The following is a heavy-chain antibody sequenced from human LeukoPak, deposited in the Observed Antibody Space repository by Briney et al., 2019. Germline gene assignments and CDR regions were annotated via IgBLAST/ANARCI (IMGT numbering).Heavy chain of an antibody. CDR2: IYTSGST. Sequence: SETLSLTCTVCGGSISSYYGSGIRQPPGKGLEWIGYIYTSGSTNYNPSLKSRVTISVDTSKNQFSLKLSSVTAADTAVYYCARYYYDSSGWAFDIWGQGTMVTVSS. CDR3: ARYYYDSSGWAFDI. D-gene: IGHD3-22*01. J-gene: IGHJ3*02. V-gene: IGHV4-4*09. CDR1: GGSISSYY.